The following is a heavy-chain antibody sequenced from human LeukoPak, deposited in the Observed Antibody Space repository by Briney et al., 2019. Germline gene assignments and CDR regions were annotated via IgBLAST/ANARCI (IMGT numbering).Heavy chain of an antibody. J-gene: IGHJ3*02. Sequence: SSETLSLTCTVSGGSISSGGYYWSWIRQHPGQGLEWIGYIYYSGSTYYNPSLKSRVTISVDTSKNQFSLKLSSVTAADTAVYYCARDPGPGYSSGWSNAFDIWGQGTMVTVSS. CDR1: GGSISSGGYY. D-gene: IGHD6-19*01. CDR2: IYYSGST. CDR3: ARDPGPGYSSGWSNAFDI. V-gene: IGHV4-31*03.